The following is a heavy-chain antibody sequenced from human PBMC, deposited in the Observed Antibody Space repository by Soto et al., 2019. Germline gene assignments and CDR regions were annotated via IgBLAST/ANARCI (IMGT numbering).Heavy chain of an antibody. CDR2: ISAGNGNT. Sequence: ASVKVSCKASGYTFTSYAMHWVRQAPGQRLEWMGWISAGNGNTKYSQKFQGRVTITRDTSASTAYMDPVDTATYYCAHSIAAATGGFDPWGQGTLVTVSS. CDR3: AATGGFDP. CDR1: GYTFTSYA. J-gene: IGHJ5*02. V-gene: IGHV1-3*01. D-gene: IGHD6-13*01.